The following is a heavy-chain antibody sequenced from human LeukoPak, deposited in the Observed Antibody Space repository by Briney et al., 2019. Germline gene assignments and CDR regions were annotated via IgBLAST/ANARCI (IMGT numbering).Heavy chain of an antibody. D-gene: IGHD6-19*01. CDR2: THSDDDK. CDR3: AHRVNTGYSSGWYSWFDP. CDR1: GVSLTTSRVG. J-gene: IGHJ5*02. V-gene: IGHV2-5*02. Sequence: SGPTPVKPTQTLTLTCTFSGVSLTTSRVGVGWIRQPPSKALEWLALTHSDDDKRYSPSLKSRLTITKDTSKNQVVLTMTNMDPVDTATYYCAHRVNTGYSSGWYSWFDPWGQGTLVTVSS.